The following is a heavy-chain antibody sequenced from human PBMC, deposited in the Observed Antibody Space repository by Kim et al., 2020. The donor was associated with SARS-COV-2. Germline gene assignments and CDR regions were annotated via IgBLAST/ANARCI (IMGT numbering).Heavy chain of an antibody. CDR1: GYSFTSYW. D-gene: IGHD3-9*01. J-gene: IGHJ3*02. V-gene: IGHV5-51*01. CDR2: IYPGDSDT. Sequence: GESLKISCKGSGYSFTSYWIGWVRQMPGKGLEWMGIIYPGDSDTRYSPSFQGQVTISADKSISTAYLQWSSLKASDTAMYYCATQSGASTGPFDAFDIWGQGTMVTVSS. CDR3: ATQSGASTGPFDAFDI.